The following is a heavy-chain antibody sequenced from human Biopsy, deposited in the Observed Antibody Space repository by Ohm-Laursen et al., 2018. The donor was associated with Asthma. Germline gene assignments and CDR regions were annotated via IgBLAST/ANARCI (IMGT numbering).Heavy chain of an antibody. J-gene: IGHJ4*02. CDR3: ARGDSSNWSHYYFGY. D-gene: IGHD3-22*01. CDR1: GFAVSRDH. V-gene: IGHV3-53*01. CDR2: IYIGGTS. Sequence: GSLRLSCAALGFAVSRDHMLWVRQAPGKGLEWVSVIYIGGTSHTADYVMGRFTISRDYSKNTLYLQMHILRAEETAVYYCARGDSSNWSHYYFGYWGQGTLVTVSS.